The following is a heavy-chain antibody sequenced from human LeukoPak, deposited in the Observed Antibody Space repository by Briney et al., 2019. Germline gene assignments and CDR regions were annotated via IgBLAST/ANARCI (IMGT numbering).Heavy chain of an antibody. J-gene: IGHJ4*02. CDR1: GFTFNKAW. CDR3: TTNAGSGVRGPVH. CDR2: IKSKTDGGTT. D-gene: IGHD3-10*01. V-gene: IGHV3-15*01. Sequence: GGSLRLSCADSGFTFNKAWMSWVRQAPGKGLQWVGRIKSKTDGGTTDYAAPVKGRFTISRDDSKNTLYLQMNSLKTEDTAVYYCTTNAGSGVRGPVHWGQGTLVTVSS.